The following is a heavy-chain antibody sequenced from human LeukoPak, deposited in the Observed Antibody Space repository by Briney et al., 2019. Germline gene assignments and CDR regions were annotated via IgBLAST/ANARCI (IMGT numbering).Heavy chain of an antibody. J-gene: IGHJ4*02. CDR3: ARGDYDFWSGPTHYDY. Sequence: GGSLRLSCAASGFTFSSYWKHWLRQAPGKAVVWVSRINTDGSSTSYVDSVKGRFTISRDNAKNTLYLQMNSLRAEDTGVYYCARGDYDFWSGPTHYDYWGQGILVTVSS. CDR2: INTDGSST. V-gene: IGHV3-74*01. D-gene: IGHD3-3*01. CDR1: GFTFSSYW.